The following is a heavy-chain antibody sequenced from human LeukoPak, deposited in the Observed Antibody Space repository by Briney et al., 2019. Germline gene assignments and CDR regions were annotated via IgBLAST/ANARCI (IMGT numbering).Heavy chain of an antibody. D-gene: IGHD3-3*01. CDR3: AKVSSRITISGRLDY. J-gene: IGHJ4*02. CDR2: ITGSATRT. V-gene: IGHV3-23*01. Sequence: PGGSLRLSCAASGFTFDNFAMAWVRQAPGKGLEWVSAITGSATRTYYADSFKDRFTISRDDSKTTLFLQMDSLRAEDTALYSCAKVSSRITISGRLDYWGRGTLVTVSS. CDR1: GFTFDNFA.